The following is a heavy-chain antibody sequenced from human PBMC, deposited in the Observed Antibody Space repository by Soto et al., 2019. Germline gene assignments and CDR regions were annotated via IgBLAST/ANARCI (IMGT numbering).Heavy chain of an antibody. CDR2: INNDETTT. D-gene: IGHD3-16*01. J-gene: IGHJ5*02. CDR3: ASGVVGGVIVH. V-gene: IGHV3-74*01. Sequence: VQLVESGGGLVQPGGSLRLSCAASGFAFRSYWMHWVRQVPGKGLVWVSHINNDETTTNYADSVKGRFTISRDNAENTLYLQMNSLRVEDTAVYYCASGVVGGVIVHWGQGTLVTVSS. CDR1: GFAFRSYW.